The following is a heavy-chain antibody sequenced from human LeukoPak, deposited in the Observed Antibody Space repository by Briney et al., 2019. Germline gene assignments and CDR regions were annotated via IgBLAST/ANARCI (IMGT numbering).Heavy chain of an antibody. CDR2: ISYDGSYK. D-gene: IGHD6-19*01. V-gene: IGHV3-30*18. Sequence: GRSLRLSCAASGFTFSSYAMHWVRQAPGKGLEWVAFISYDGSYKYYADSVKGRFTISRDNSKNTLYLQMNSLRAEDTAVYYCAKRSSSGWYNFEYWGRGTLVTVSS. J-gene: IGHJ4*02. CDR3: AKRSSSGWYNFEY. CDR1: GFTFSSYA.